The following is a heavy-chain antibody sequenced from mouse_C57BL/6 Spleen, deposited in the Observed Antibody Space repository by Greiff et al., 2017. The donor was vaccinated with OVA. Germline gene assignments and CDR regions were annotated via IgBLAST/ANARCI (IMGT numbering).Heavy chain of an antibody. CDR2: VYPYNGGT. CDR3: ARAGGIYGNYGVDY. CDR1: GFTFTDYY. J-gene: IGHJ2*01. Sequence: VQLQQSGPVLVKPGPSLKISCTASGFTFTDYYMHWVKQSHGKSLEWIGLVYPYNGGTSYNQKFKGKATFTVDTSSSTSYLELNSLTAEDSAVYYCARAGGIYGNYGVDYWGQGTTLTVSS. V-gene: IGHV1-36*01. D-gene: IGHD2-1*01.